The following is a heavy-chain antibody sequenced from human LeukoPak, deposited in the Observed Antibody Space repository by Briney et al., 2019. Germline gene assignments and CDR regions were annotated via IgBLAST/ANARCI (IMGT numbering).Heavy chain of an antibody. CDR2: IRYDGSNK. CDR1: GFTFSSYG. V-gene: IGHV3-30*02. D-gene: IGHD2-2*01. CDR3: AKDMGVVPAANQGAFDI. J-gene: IGHJ3*02. Sequence: GSLRLSCAASGFTFSSYGMHWVRQAPGKGLEWVAFIRYDGSNKYYADSVKGRFTISRDNSKNTLCLQMNSLRAEDTAVYYCAKDMGVVPAANQGAFDIWGQGTMVTVSS.